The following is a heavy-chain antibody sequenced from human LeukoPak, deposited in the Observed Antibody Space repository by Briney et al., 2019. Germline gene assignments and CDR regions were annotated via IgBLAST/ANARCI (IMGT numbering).Heavy chain of an antibody. J-gene: IGHJ4*02. CDR3: ARDQEAFDY. CDR1: GYSFTSNY. CDR2: IYPRDSST. V-gene: IGHV1-46*01. Sequence: ASVKVSCKASGYSFTSNYIHWVRQAPGQGLEWMGMIYPRDSSTSYAQKFQGRVTVTRDTSTSTVHMELSGLRSEDTAVYYCARDQEAFDYWGQGTLVTVSS.